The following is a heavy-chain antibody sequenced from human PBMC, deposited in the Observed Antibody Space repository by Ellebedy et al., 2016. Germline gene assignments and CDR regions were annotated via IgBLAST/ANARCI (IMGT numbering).Heavy chain of an antibody. J-gene: IGHJ6*03. Sequence: GGSLRLSCAASGFNFADYAIHWVRQRPGQGLEWVSVITWNGGTVSYADSVKGRFTISRDNAKNSVYLQMNNVRPEDTALYYCAKDGVEVGTYFMDVWGRGTKVTVSS. CDR1: GFNFADYA. CDR2: ITWNGGTV. D-gene: IGHD1-1*01. V-gene: IGHV3-9*01. CDR3: AKDGVEVGTYFMDV.